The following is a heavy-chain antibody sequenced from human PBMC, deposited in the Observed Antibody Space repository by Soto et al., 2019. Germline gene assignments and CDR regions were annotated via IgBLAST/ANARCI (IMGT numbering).Heavy chain of an antibody. V-gene: IGHV3-23*01. Sequence: EVQMLESGGGLVQPGGSLRLSCAASGFSFSSCAMSWVRQAPGRELVWVSGINARGNDTHYAESVKRRFTISRDNSKNRLFLQTNSLRAEDTAVYYCAKDYCCSTSCPFDPWGEGTLVTV. CDR3: AKDYCCSTSCPFDP. CDR2: INARGNDT. J-gene: IGHJ5*02. CDR1: GFSFSSCA. D-gene: IGHD2-2*01.